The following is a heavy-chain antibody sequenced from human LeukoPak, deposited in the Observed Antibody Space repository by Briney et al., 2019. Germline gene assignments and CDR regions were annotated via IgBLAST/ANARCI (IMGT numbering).Heavy chain of an antibody. CDR3: AKERDRRGYFDY. V-gene: IGHV3-23*01. D-gene: IGHD3-22*01. CDR1: GFTFSSYA. CDR2: ISGSGGST. Sequence: GGSLRLSCAASGFTFSSYAMSWVRQAPGKGLEWVSAISGSGGSTYYADSVKGRFTISRDNSKNTLYMRMNSLRAEDTAVYYCAKERDRRGYFDYWGQGTLVTVSS. J-gene: IGHJ4*02.